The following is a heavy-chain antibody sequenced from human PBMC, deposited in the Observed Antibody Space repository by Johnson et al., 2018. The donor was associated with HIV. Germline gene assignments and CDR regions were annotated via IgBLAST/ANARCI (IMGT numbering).Heavy chain of an antibody. Sequence: EVQLVESGGGLVQPGGSLILSCAASGFTFSSYWMHWVRQTPGKGLVWVSRISSDGSSTYYADSVKGRFTISRDNARNTMFLQMNSLRAEDTAVYYCAKSYGSGSYYTADAFDIWGQGTMVTVSS. V-gene: IGHV3-74*01. CDR2: ISSDGSST. D-gene: IGHD3-10*01. CDR1: GFTFSSYW. CDR3: AKSYGSGSYYTADAFDI. J-gene: IGHJ3*02.